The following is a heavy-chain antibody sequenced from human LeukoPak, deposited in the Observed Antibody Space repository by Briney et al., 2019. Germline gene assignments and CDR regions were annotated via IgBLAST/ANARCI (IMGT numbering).Heavy chain of an antibody. CDR3: ARGLTYYYDSDGYYWAF. CDR2: ISGSGGST. D-gene: IGHD3-22*01. V-gene: IGHV3-23*01. Sequence: GGSLRLSCAASGFTLSDYAMTWVRQAPGKGLEWVSSISGSGGSTYYAGSVKGRFTISRDNSQNTLHLQMNSLRAEDTAVYYCARGLTYYYDSDGYYWAFWGQGTLVTVSS. CDR1: GFTLSDYA. J-gene: IGHJ4*02.